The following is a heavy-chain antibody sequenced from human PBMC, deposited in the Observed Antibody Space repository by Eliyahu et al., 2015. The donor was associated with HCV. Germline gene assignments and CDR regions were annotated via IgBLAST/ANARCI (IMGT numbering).Heavy chain of an antibody. CDR1: GFTFXNAW. D-gene: IGHD2-15*01. Sequence: EVQLVESGGGLVKPGGSLXLSCAASGFTFXNAWMNWVRQAPGKGLEGVGRIKSKTDGGTTDYAAPVKGRFTISRDDSKNTLYLQMNSLKTEDTAVYYCTTVSWYYYYGMDVWGQGTTVTVSS. CDR3: TTVSWYYYYGMDV. V-gene: IGHV3-15*07. J-gene: IGHJ6*02. CDR2: IKSKTDGGTT.